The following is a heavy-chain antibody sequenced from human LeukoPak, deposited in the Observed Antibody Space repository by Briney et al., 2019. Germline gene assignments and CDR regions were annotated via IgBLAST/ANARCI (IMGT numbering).Heavy chain of an antibody. J-gene: IGHJ6*02. D-gene: IGHD2-2*01. CDR2: INPNSGGT. V-gene: IGHV1-2*06. Sequence: ASVKVSCKASGYTFTGYYMHWVRQAPGQGPEWMGRINPNSGGTNYAQKFQGRVTMTRDTPISTAYMELSRLRSDDTAVYYCASLDIVVVPAATYGMDVWGQGTTVTVSS. CDR1: GYTFTGYY. CDR3: ASLDIVVVPAATYGMDV.